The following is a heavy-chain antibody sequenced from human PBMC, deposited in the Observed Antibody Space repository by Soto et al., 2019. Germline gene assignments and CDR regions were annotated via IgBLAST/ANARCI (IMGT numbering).Heavy chain of an antibody. J-gene: IGHJ4*02. V-gene: IGHV2-5*02. D-gene: IGHD3-3*01. CDR3: AHRVLRTVFGLVTTTAIYFDF. CDR1: GFSLTTSGVG. Sequence: GPAQVKPRQTLTLTCPFSGFSLTTSGVGVGWIRQSPGRAPEWLALIYWDDDKRYSPSLKSRLTITKDASKNQVVLTMADLDPADTATYYCAHRVLRTVFGLVTTTAIYFDFWGQGTPVAVSS. CDR2: IYWDDDK.